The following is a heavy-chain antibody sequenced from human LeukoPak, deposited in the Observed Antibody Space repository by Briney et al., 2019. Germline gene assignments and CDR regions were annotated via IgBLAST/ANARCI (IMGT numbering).Heavy chain of an antibody. CDR3: AKGSDPFRWFGEFNVKLPRPIRHYYFDS. D-gene: IGHD3-10*01. J-gene: IGHJ4*02. V-gene: IGHV1-2*02. CDR2: LNPKSGDT. Sequence: ASVKVSCKASGYTFTGYYIHWVRQAPGQGLEWMGWLNPKSGDTKYAQKFQGRGSMTRDTSITTAYMDLTRLTSDDTAVYYCAKGSDPFRWFGEFNVKLPRPIRHYYFDSWGQGTLVTVSS. CDR1: GYTFTGYY.